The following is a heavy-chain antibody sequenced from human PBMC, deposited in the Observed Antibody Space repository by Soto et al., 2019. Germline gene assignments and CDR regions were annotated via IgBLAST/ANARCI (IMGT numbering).Heavy chain of an antibody. V-gene: IGHV3-23*01. CDR3: AKPYCSSTSGYALYYYGMDV. CDR2: SSGSGGST. CDR1: GFTFSSYA. Sequence: EVQLLESGGGLVQPGGSLRLSCAASGFTFSSYAMSWVRQAPGKGLEWVSASSGSGGSTYYADSVKGRFTISRDNTKNTLYQQTNRLRAEDTAVYYCAKPYCSSTSGYALYYYGMDVWGQGPTVTVSS. D-gene: IGHD2-2*01. J-gene: IGHJ6*02.